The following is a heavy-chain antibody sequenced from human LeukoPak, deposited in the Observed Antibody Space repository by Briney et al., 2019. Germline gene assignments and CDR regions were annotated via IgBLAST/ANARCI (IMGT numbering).Heavy chain of an antibody. CDR1: GGSIGGSNYY. CDR2: IYYSGTT. J-gene: IGHJ4*02. V-gene: IGHV4-39*01. CDR3: ARRGGRYYIDY. Sequence: SETLSLTCTVSGGSIGGSNYYWAWIRQPPGKELEWIGSIYYSGTTYYNPSLKSRVTISVDTSKNQFSLKLTSVTAADTAVYYCARRGGRYYIDYWGQGTLVTVSS. D-gene: IGHD3-10*01.